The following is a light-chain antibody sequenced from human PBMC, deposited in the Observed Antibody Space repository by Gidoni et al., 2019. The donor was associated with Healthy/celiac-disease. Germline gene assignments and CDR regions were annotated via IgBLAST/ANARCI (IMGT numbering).Light chain of an antibody. CDR1: QSISSY. J-gene: IGKJ2*01. V-gene: IGKV1-39*01. CDR3: QQSYSTPHT. Sequence: DTQMTQSPSSLSASVGDRVTITSRAIQSISSYLNWYQQKPGKATNLLIYAASSLQSGVSSRFSGSGSGTDFTLTISSLQPEDFATYYCQQSYSTPHTFGQGTKLEIK. CDR2: AAS.